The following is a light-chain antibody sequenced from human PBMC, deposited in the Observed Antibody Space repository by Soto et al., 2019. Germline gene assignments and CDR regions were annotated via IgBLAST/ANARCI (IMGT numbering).Light chain of an antibody. Sequence: DIQMTQSPSTLFASVGDRVTITCRASQSVRNWLAWYQQKPGRAPHLLIYDSSTLEPGVPSRFSGSGSGTDFTLTISRLEPEDFAVYYCQQYGSLLFTFGQGTRLEI. CDR1: QSVRNW. CDR3: QQYGSLLFT. J-gene: IGKJ5*01. CDR2: DSS. V-gene: IGKV1-5*01.